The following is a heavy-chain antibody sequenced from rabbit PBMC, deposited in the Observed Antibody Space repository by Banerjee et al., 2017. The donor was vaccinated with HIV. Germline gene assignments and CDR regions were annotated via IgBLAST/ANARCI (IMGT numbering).Heavy chain of an antibody. V-gene: IGHV1S45*01. CDR3: ARDSPYSSGLVL. CDR1: GFSLSNNYV. J-gene: IGHJ6*01. D-gene: IGHD1-1*01. CDR2: IDVGSSGST. Sequence: QEQLVESGGDLVQPGGSLALTCKASGFSLSNNYVMCWVRQAPGKGLEWIACIDVGSSGSTYYASWAKGRFTISKTSSTTVTLQMTSLTAADTATYFCARDSPYSSGLVLRGPGTLVTVS.